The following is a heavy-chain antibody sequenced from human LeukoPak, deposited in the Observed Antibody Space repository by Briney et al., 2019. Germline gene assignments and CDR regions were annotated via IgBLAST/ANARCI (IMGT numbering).Heavy chain of an antibody. CDR2: IYYSGST. D-gene: IGHD2-2*01. CDR3: ARFDCSSTSCYAGYY. V-gene: IGHV4-59*08. J-gene: IGHJ4*02. CDR1: GGSISSYY. Sequence: PSETLSLTCTVSGGSISSYYWSWIRQPPGKGLEWIGYIYYSGSTNYNPSLKSRVTISVDTSKNQFSLKLSSVTAADTAVYYCARFDCSSTSCYAGYYWGQGTLVTVSS.